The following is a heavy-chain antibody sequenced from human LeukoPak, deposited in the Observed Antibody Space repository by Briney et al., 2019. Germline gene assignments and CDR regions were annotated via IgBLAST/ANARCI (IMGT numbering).Heavy chain of an antibody. CDR1: GFSFTSYA. J-gene: IGHJ4*02. CDR3: AKEETGYSGYESRFDY. CDR2: ISYDGSNK. D-gene: IGHD5-12*01. V-gene: IGHV3-30*18. Sequence: PGGSLRLSCAASGFSFTSYAMHWVRQAPGKGLEWVAVISYDGSNKYYAGSVKGRFTISRDNSKNTLYLQMNSLRAEDTAVYYCAKEETGYSGYESRFDYWGQGTLVTVSS.